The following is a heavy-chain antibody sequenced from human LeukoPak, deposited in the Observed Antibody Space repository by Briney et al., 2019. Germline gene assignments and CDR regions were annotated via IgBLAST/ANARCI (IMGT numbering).Heavy chain of an antibody. Sequence: SETLSLTCTVSGGSISSGSYYWSWIRQPTVKGLEWIGRIYTSGSTNYNPSLKSRVTISVDTSKNQFSLKLSSVTAADTAVYYCAREVVGATPYYFYYYMDVWGKGTTVTVSS. CDR3: AREVVGATPYYFYYYMDV. V-gene: IGHV4-61*02. D-gene: IGHD1-26*01. CDR1: GGSISSGSYY. J-gene: IGHJ6*03. CDR2: IYTSGST.